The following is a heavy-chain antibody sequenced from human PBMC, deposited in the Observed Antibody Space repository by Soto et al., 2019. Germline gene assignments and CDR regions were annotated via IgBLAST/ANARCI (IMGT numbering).Heavy chain of an antibody. CDR3: ASTSGYDLSLQFYFDY. D-gene: IGHD5-12*01. V-gene: IGHV4-39*01. CDR1: GGSISSSSYY. J-gene: IGHJ4*02. Sequence: SETLSLTCTVSGGSISSSSYYWGWIRQPPGKGLEWIGSIYYSGSTYYNPSLKSRVTISVDTSKNQFSLKLSSVTAADTAVYYCASTSGYDLSLQFYFDYWGQGTLVTAPQ. CDR2: IYYSGST.